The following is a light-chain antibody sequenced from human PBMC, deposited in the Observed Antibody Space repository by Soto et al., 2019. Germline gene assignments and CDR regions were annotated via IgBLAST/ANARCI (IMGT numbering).Light chain of an antibody. CDR1: SSDVGGYDF. J-gene: IGLJ3*02. Sequence: QSALAQPRSVSGSPGQSVTLSYTGTSSDVGGYDFVSWYQQYPGKAPKQIIFDVTERTSGVPDRFSGYKSGNSASLTISGLQAEDEADYYCSSYAGSYILGVFGGGTKLTVL. CDR3: SSYAGSYILGV. CDR2: DVT. V-gene: IGLV2-11*01.